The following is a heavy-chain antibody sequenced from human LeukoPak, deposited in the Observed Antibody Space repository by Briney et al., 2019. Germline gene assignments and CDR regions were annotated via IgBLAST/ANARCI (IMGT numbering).Heavy chain of an antibody. CDR2: LTNSGST. D-gene: IGHD3-3*01. CDR1: GGSIDSYY. V-gene: IGHV4-59*08. Sequence: SETLSLTCIVSGGSIDSYYWSWIRQPPGKGLEWIGYLTNSGSTKYNPSLNSRVTLSEDTSRNQVSLKLKYVTAADTAVYFCARHRRNDFWSGLGYYYMDVWGIGITVTVSS. CDR3: ARHRRNDFWSGLGYYYMDV. J-gene: IGHJ6*03.